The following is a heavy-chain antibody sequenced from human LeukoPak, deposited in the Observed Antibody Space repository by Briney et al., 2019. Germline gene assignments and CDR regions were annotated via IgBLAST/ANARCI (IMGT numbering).Heavy chain of an antibody. CDR2: IKGNAVST. D-gene: IGHD2-21*02. V-gene: IGHV3-23*01. J-gene: IGHJ4*02. CDR3: SKDRREGESLHCLHY. CDR1: GFXFSNYA. Sequence: GGSLRLSCAASGFXFSNYALSWVRQAPGKGLEWVSTIKGNAVSTYSADSVKVRVTITRDNYKNTLYLQMNNLRVKDTAIDYCSKDRREGESLHCLHYWGQGTLVSVSS.